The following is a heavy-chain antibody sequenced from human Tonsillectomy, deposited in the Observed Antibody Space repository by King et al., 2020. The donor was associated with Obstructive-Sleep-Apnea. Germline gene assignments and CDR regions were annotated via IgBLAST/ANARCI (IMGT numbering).Heavy chain of an antibody. D-gene: IGHD3-3*01. V-gene: IGHV3-7*03. CDR1: GFTFSSYW. J-gene: IGHJ3*02. Sequence: VQLVESGGGLVHPGWSLRLSCAASGFTFSSYWMNWVRQAPGKVLEWVANIKLAGSVNYYVDSVKGRFTLSRDNAKNSLYLQMNSLRAEDTAVYYCARGYIVGVVPVGVAFDIWGQGTMVTVSS. CDR3: ARGYIVGVVPVGVAFDI. CDR2: IKLAGSVN.